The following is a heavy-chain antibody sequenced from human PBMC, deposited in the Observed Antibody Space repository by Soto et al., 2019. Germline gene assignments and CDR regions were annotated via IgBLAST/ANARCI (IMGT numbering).Heavy chain of an antibody. CDR1: GFTVSSNY. V-gene: IGHV3-66*04. CDR2: IYSGGST. D-gene: IGHD2-2*01. J-gene: IGHJ4*02. Sequence: EVQLVKRGEGLVQPGTSLRLSCAASGFTVSSNYMTWVRQAPGKGLEWVSVIYSGGSTYYADSVKGRFTISRDNSKNTLYLQMNGLRAEDTAVYFCARRPQYQGYWGQGTLVIVSS. CDR3: ARRPQYQGY.